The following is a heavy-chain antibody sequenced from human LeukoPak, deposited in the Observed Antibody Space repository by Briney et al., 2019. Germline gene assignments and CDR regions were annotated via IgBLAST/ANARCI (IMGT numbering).Heavy chain of an antibody. J-gene: IGHJ4*02. Sequence: GGSLRLSCAASGFTFSSYAMSWVRQAPGKGLDGVPAISGSGGSTYYADSVKGRFTISRDNSKNTLYLQMNSLRAEDTAVYYCAKGYCSGGSCYYYFDYWGQGTLATVSS. V-gene: IGHV3-23*01. CDR3: AKGYCSGGSCYYYFDY. CDR2: ISGSGGST. CDR1: GFTFSSYA. D-gene: IGHD2-15*01.